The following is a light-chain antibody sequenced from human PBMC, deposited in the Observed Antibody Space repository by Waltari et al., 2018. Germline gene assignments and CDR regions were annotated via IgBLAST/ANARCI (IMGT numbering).Light chain of an antibody. CDR3: SSYAGNSNFV. J-gene: IGLJ1*01. Sequence: QSALTQPPSASGSPGQSVTISCTGTSSDIGGDYNYVSWYQQHPGKVPKLMIYEVTKRPSGVPDRFSGSKSGNTASLTVSGLQAEDEADYYCSSYAGNSNFVFGTGTKVTVL. V-gene: IGLV2-8*01. CDR1: SSDIGGDYNY. CDR2: EVT.